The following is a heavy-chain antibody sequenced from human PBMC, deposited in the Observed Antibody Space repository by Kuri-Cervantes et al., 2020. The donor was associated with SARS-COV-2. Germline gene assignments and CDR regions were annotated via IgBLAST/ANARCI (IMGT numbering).Heavy chain of an antibody. V-gene: IGHV3-23*01. J-gene: IGHJ6*02. Sequence: GESLKISCAASGFTSSSYAMSWVRQAPGKGLEWVSAISGSGGSTYYADSVKGRFTISRDNSKNTLYLQMNSLRAEDTAVYYCAKDLTIFGVVFPYYYYGMDVWGQGTTVTVSS. CDR3: AKDLTIFGVVFPYYYYGMDV. D-gene: IGHD3-3*01. CDR1: GFTSSSYA. CDR2: ISGSGGST.